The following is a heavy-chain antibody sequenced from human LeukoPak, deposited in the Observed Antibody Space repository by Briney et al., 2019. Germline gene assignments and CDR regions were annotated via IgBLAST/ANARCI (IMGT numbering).Heavy chain of an antibody. V-gene: IGHV3-53*01. CDR2: IYRGGST. J-gene: IGHJ4*02. Sequence: PGGSLRLSCAASGFTVSSNYMSWVRQAPGKGLEWVSVIYRGGSTYYADSVKGRFTISRDHSKNTLYLQMNSLRAEDTAVYYCARYSSGYPQSFDYWGQGTLVTVSS. CDR1: GFTVSSNY. D-gene: IGHD3-22*01. CDR3: ARYSSGYPQSFDY.